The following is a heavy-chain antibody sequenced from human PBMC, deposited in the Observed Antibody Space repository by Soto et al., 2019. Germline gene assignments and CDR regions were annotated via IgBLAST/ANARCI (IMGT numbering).Heavy chain of an antibody. CDR2: IYFRGNT. CDR1: GDSISTIDYY. CDR3: AREGGSYDSGGYLIRGAFDI. Sequence: SETLSLTCSVSGDSISTIDYYWTWIRQHPGKGLEWIGNIYFRGNTYYSPSLESRLTISPDTSKNQFSLKLTSVTAADTAVYYCAREGGSYDSGGYLIRGAFDIWGQGTVVTVSS. D-gene: IGHD3-22*01. V-gene: IGHV4-31*03. J-gene: IGHJ3*02.